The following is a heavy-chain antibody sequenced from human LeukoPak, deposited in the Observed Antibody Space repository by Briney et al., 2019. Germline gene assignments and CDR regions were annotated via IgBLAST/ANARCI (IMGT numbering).Heavy chain of an antibody. Sequence: PGGSLRLSCAASGFTFSSYAMHWVRQAPGKGLEWVAVISYDGSNKYYADSVKGRFTISRDNSKNTLYLQMNSLRAEDTAVYYCARTVPAAYKSFDYWGQGTLVTVSS. J-gene: IGHJ4*02. D-gene: IGHD2-2*01. CDR1: GFTFSSYA. CDR2: ISYDGSNK. V-gene: IGHV3-30-3*01. CDR3: ARTVPAAYKSFDY.